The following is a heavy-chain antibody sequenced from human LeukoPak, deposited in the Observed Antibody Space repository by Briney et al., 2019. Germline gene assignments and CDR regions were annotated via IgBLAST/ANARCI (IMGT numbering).Heavy chain of an antibody. CDR2: IKRDGSEK. J-gene: IGHJ4*02. Sequence: PGGSLRLSCAASGFTFSSYWMGWVRQAPGKGLEWVANIKRDGSEKYYGDSVKGRFTVSRDNAKNSLYLQMNSLRAEDTAVYYRARDKEAAVDFWSGYYPLWGQGTLVTVSS. CDR3: ARDKEAAVDFWSGYYPL. D-gene: IGHD3-3*01. V-gene: IGHV3-7*01. CDR1: GFTFSSYW.